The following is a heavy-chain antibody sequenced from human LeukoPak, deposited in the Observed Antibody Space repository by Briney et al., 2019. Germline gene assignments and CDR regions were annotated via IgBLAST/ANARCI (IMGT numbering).Heavy chain of an antibody. Sequence: SVKVSCKASGGTFSNYAISWVRQAPGQGLEWMGGIIPIFGTANYAQKFQGRVTITADESTSTAYMELSSLRSEDTAVYYCARGWLAETMVVTPYNYWGQGTLVTVSS. D-gene: IGHD4-23*01. V-gene: IGHV1-69*13. CDR2: IIPIFGTA. CDR1: GGTFSNYA. CDR3: ARGWLAETMVVTPYNY. J-gene: IGHJ4*02.